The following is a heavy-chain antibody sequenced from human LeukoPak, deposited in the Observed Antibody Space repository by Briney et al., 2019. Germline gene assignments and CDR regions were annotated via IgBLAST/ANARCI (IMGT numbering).Heavy chain of an antibody. J-gene: IGHJ4*02. V-gene: IGHV2-70*12. Sequence: ESGPTLAHPTRPLTLTCTFSGFSLHTRATWVSWIRQPPGKALEWLAFIDWSDDKYYNASLKTRLTISKGTSKNQVVLTMTNMDPVDTATYYCASGLSWNFDYWGQGTLVTVSS. D-gene: IGHD2-15*01. CDR3: ASGLSWNFDY. CDR2: IDWSDDK. CDR1: GFSLHTRATW.